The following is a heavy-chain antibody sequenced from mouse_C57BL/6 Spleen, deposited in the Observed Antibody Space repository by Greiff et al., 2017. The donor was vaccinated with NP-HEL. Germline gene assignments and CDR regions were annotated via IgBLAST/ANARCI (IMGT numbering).Heavy chain of an antibody. J-gene: IGHJ1*03. D-gene: IGHD1-1*01. CDR3: TFYGSSYGYFDV. Sequence: VQLKESGAELVRPGASVKLSCTASGFKITDYYMHWVKQRPEQGLEWIGRIDPEDGDTEYAPKFQGKATMTADTSSNTAYLQLSSLTSEDTAVYYCTFYGSSYGYFDVWGTGTTVTVSS. V-gene: IGHV14-1*01. CDR2: IDPEDGDT. CDR1: GFKITDYY.